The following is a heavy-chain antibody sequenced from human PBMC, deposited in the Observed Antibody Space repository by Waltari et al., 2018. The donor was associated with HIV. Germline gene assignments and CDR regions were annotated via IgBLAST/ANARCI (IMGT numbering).Heavy chain of an antibody. D-gene: IGHD2-2*01. CDR1: GFTFSGSA. V-gene: IGHV3-73*02. CDR2: IRSKANSYAT. J-gene: IGHJ4*02. CDR3: TRLAPLPAAPFDY. Sequence: EVQLVESGGGLVQPGGSLKLSCAASGFTFSGSAMHWVRQASGRGLEWVGRIRSKANSYATAYAASVKGRFIISRDDSKNTAYLQMNSLKTEDTAVYYCTRLAPLPAAPFDYWGQGTLVTVSS.